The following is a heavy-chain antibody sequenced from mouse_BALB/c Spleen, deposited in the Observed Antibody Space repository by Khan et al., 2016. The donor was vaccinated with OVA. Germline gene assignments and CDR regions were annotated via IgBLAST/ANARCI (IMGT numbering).Heavy chain of an antibody. V-gene: IGHV1S132*01. CDR1: GYTFTNYW. D-gene: IGHD1-1*02. CDR3: ARGYVGNYEFVY. Sequence: QVQLKQSGAELVKPGASVKLSCKTSGYTFTNYWIQWINQRPGQGLGWIGQIFPGTGTTYYNQNFKGKATLTVDTSSNTAYMHLSSLTSEDSAVYFCARGYVGNYEFVYWGQGTLVTVSP. J-gene: IGHJ3*01. CDR2: IFPGTGTT.